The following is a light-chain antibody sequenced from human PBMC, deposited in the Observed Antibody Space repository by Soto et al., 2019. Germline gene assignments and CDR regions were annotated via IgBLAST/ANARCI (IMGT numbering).Light chain of an antibody. Sequence: QSVLTQPPSASGTPGQRVTISCSGSSSNIGSNTVNWYYQLPGTAPKLLIHSSDQRPSGVPERFSVSKSGTSASLAISGLQSEDEGDYYCAAWDDSLDGPVFGGGTKVTVL. CDR2: SSD. V-gene: IGLV1-44*01. CDR3: AAWDDSLDGPV. J-gene: IGLJ2*01. CDR1: SSNIGSNT.